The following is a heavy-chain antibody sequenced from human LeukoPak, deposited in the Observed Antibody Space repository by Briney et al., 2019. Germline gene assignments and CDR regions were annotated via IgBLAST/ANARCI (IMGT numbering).Heavy chain of an antibody. CDR3: ARDGDGRATYSGYDFRFDP. Sequence: PGGSLRLSXAASGFTFSSYAMSWVRQAPGKGLEWVANIKQDGSEKYYVDSVKGRFTISRDNAKNSLYLQMNSLRAEDTAVYYCARDGDGRATYSGYDFRFDPWGQGTLVTVSS. CDR2: IKQDGSEK. V-gene: IGHV3-7*01. D-gene: IGHD5-12*01. CDR1: GFTFSSYA. J-gene: IGHJ5*02.